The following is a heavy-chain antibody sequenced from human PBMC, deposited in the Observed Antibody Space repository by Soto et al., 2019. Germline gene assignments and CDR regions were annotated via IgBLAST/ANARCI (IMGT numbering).Heavy chain of an antibody. CDR3: AVDLTYYYDSSGYYHDY. D-gene: IGHD3-22*01. Sequence: QVQLVQSGAEVKKPGASVKVSCKASGYTFTSYGISWVRQAPGQGLEWRGWISAYNGNTNYAQKLQGRVTMTTDTSTSTAYMELRSLRSDDTAVYYCAVDLTYYYDSSGYYHDYWGQGTLVTVSS. J-gene: IGHJ4*02. CDR2: ISAYNGNT. V-gene: IGHV1-18*01. CDR1: GYTFTSYG.